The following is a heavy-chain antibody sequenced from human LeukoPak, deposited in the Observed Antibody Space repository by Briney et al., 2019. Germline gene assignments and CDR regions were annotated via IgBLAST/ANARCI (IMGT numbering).Heavy chain of an antibody. CDR1: GFTFSRDG. D-gene: IGHD3-22*01. Sequence: GGSLRLSCAASGFTFSRDGMQWVRQAQGRGLEWVAVIWNDGSKKYYADSVKGRFTISRDNSKNTLYLQMNSLRAEDTAVYYCAKDQAGRITMRVVWGDAFDIWGQGTMVTVSS. V-gene: IGHV3-30*02. CDR3: AKDQAGRITMRVVWGDAFDI. J-gene: IGHJ3*02. CDR2: IWNDGSKK.